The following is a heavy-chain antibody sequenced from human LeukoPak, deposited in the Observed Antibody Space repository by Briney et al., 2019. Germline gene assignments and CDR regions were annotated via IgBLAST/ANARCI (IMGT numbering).Heavy chain of an antibody. D-gene: IGHD5-18*01. CDR2: IYYSGST. J-gene: IGHJ4*02. Sequence: KASETLSLTCTVSGGSISTYYWTWIRQPPGKGLEWIGYIYYSGSTNYNPSLKSRLTISVDTSKNQFSLKLTSVTAADTAVYYCARDQGSGIWDTALVNWGQGTLVTVSS. CDR3: ARDQGSGIWDTALVN. CDR1: GGSISTYY. V-gene: IGHV4-59*01.